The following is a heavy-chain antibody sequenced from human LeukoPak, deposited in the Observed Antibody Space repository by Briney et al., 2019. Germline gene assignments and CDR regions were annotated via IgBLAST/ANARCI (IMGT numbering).Heavy chain of an antibody. D-gene: IGHD6-13*01. CDR2: ISYDGSNK. V-gene: IGHV3-30*04. CDR3: ARDLFWSSSSWYEANYFDY. Sequence: GGSLRLSCAASGFTFSSYAMHWVRQAPGKGLEWVAVISYDGSNKYYADSVKGRFTISRDNSKNTLYLQMNSLRAEDTAVYYCARDLFWSSSSWYEANYFDYWGQGTLVTVSS. CDR1: GFTFSSYA. J-gene: IGHJ4*02.